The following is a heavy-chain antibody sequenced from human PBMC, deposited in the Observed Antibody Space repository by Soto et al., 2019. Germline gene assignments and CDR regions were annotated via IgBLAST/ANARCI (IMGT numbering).Heavy chain of an antibody. CDR2: ISGSGGST. J-gene: IGHJ4*02. V-gene: IGHV3-23*01. D-gene: IGHD6-6*01. CDR1: GFTFNSYA. Sequence: GGSLRLSCAASGFTFNSYAMSWVRQAPGKGLEWVSSISGSGGSTYYADSVKGRFTISRDNSKNTLDLQMNSLRADDTAVYYCAKDRAYSSSSLGYFDYWGQGTLVTVSS. CDR3: AKDRAYSSSSLGYFDY.